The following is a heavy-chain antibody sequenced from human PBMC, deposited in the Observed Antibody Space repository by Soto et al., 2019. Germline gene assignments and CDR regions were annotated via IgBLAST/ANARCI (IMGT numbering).Heavy chain of an antibody. D-gene: IGHD4-17*01. CDR2: ISYSGRT. CDR1: GASIITDNYF. CDR3: ARRRASDYGGNNHPYYFDR. V-gene: IGHV4-39*01. Sequence: QLQLQESGPGLVKPSETLSLTCTVSGASIITDNYFWVWIRQSPRRGLELIGSISYSGRTYDNPSLQCRVTISVETSKNQFSLKLTSVTTADTAVYYCARRRASDYGGNNHPYYFDRWGQGTLVTVSS. J-gene: IGHJ4*02.